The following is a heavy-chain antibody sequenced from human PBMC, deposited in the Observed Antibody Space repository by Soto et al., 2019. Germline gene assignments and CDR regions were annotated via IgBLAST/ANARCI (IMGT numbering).Heavy chain of an antibody. D-gene: IGHD1-1*01. CDR1: GFSFSSSA. J-gene: IGHJ4*02. CDR2: IGSSGDST. CDR3: ANDWAGINTPLTY. Sequence: EVQLLESGGALVQPGGSLRLSCAASGFSFSSSAISWVRQAAGKGLEWVSIIGSSGDSTYYTDSVKGRFTISKNNSKSTLYLQMNSLRAEDTDVYYCANDWAGINTPLTYCGQGTLITVSS. V-gene: IGHV3-23*01.